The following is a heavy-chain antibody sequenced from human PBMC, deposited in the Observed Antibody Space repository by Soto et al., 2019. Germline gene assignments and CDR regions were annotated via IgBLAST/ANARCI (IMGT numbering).Heavy chain of an antibody. CDR2: ISGSGFKK. CDR3: AKNQDYDFWSGLDY. J-gene: IGHJ4*02. D-gene: IGHD3-3*01. Sequence: HPGGSLRLSCAASGFIFENFGMSWVRQAPGKGLEWISSISGSGFKKYYADSVKGRFAISRDNSKNTLHLQMNSLRDEDTALYYCAKNQDYDFWSGLDYWGQGTQVTVSS. V-gene: IGHV3-23*01. CDR1: GFIFENFG.